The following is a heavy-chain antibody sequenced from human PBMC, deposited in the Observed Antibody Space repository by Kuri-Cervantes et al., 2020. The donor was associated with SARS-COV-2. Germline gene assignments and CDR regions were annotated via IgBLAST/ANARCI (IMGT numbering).Heavy chain of an antibody. Sequence: GESLKISCAASGFTFSSYSMNWVRQAPGKGLEWVSYISSSSSTIYYADSVKGRFTISRDNSKNTLYLQMNSLRAEDTAVYYCAREVLLAVGAFDIWGQGTMVTVSS. J-gene: IGHJ3*02. CDR2: ISSSSSTI. V-gene: IGHV3-48*01. CDR1: GFTFSSYS. D-gene: IGHD2-8*02. CDR3: AREVLLAVGAFDI.